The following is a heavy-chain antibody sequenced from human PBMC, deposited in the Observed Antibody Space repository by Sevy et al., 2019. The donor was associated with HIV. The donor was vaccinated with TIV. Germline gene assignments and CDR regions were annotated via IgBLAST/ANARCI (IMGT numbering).Heavy chain of an antibody. J-gene: IGHJ4*02. Sequence: SETLSLTCTVSGGSISSTTYYWGWIRQPPGKGLEWIASIYYSGSTYYNVSLESRVTISVDMSENQFSLRLSSVTAADTAVYYCARQVGIAVATLDYWGQGTLVTVSS. V-gene: IGHV4-39*01. CDR2: IYYSGST. CDR3: ARQVGIAVATLDY. CDR1: GGSISSTTYY. D-gene: IGHD6-19*01.